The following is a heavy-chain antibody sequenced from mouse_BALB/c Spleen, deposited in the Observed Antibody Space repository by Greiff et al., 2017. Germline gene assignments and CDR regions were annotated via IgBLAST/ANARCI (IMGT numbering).Heavy chain of an antibody. D-gene: IGHD1-1*01. CDR3: ALITTRAY. CDR1: GYTFTSYW. Sequence: VQLQQSGAELAKPGASVKMSCKASGYTFTSYWMHWVKQRPGQGLEWIGYINPSTGYTEYNQKFKDKATLTADKSSSTAYMQLSSLTSEDSAVYYCALITTRAYWGQGTLVTVSA. V-gene: IGHV1-7*01. J-gene: IGHJ3*01. CDR2: INPSTGYT.